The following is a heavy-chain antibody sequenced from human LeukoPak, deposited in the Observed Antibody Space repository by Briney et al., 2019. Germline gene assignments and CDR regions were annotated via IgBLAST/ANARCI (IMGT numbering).Heavy chain of an antibody. J-gene: IGHJ4*02. CDR2: VNPNSGVT. V-gene: IGHV1-2*06. Sequence: ASVTVSCTASGYTFTAYFMHWVRQAPGQGLEWMGRVNPNSGVTNSIQKFQGRVTMTKDTSISTAYMDLSGLRSDDTAVYYCARQWLPNGYFDYWGQGTLVTVSS. D-gene: IGHD6-19*01. CDR1: GYTFTAYF. CDR3: ARQWLPNGYFDY.